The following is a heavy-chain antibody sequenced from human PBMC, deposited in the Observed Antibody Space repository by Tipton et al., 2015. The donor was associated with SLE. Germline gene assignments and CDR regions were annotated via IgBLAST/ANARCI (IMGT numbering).Heavy chain of an antibody. CDR2: IYYSGST. CDR1: GGSISSGTYY. D-gene: IGHD3-22*01. Sequence: TLSLTCTVSGGSISSGTYYWSWIRQPAGKGLEWIGYIYYSGSTNYNPSLKSRVTISVDTSKNQFSLKLTSVTAADTAVYYCARAPRRYDSSGYYFLLGPPPDYFDYWGQGTLVSVSS. CDR3: ARAPRRYDSSGYYFLLGPPPDYFDY. J-gene: IGHJ4*02. V-gene: IGHV4-61*10.